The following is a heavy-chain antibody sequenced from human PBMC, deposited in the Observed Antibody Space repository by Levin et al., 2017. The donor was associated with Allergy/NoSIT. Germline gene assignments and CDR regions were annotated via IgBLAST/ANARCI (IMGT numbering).Heavy chain of an antibody. CDR3: ALEDYYGSGSAFDY. CDR2: IKQDGSEK. Sequence: GGSLRLSCAASGFTFSSYWMSWVRQAPGKGLEWVANIKQDGSEKYYVDSVKGRFTISRDNAKNSLYLQMNSLRAEDTAVYYCALEDYYGSGSAFDYWGQGTLVTVSS. CDR1: GFTFSSYW. V-gene: IGHV3-7*01. J-gene: IGHJ4*02. D-gene: IGHD3-10*01.